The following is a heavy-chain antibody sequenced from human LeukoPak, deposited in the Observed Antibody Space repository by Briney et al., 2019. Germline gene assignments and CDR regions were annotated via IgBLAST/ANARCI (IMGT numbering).Heavy chain of an antibody. CDR3: ARSLQGGYYGSTPRGY. D-gene: IGHD3-10*01. V-gene: IGHV4-34*01. CDR1: GGSFSGYY. CDR2: INHSGST. Sequence: NASETLSLTCAVYGGSFSGYYWSWIRQPPGKGLEWIGEINHSGSTNYNPSLKSRVTISVDTSKNQFSLKLSSVTAAVTAVYYCARSLQGGYYGSTPRGYWGQGTLVTVSS. J-gene: IGHJ4*02.